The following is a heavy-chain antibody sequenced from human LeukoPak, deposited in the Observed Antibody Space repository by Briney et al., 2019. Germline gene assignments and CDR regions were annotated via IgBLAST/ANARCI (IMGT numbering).Heavy chain of an antibody. CDR1: GGTFSSYA. V-gene: IGHV1-69*01. CDR2: IIPIFGTA. CDR3: AKDPLPDKVTRSFTVTTGNWFDP. Sequence: ASVKVSCKASGGTFSSYAISWVRQAPGQGLEWMGGIIPIFGTANYAQKFQGRVTITADESTSTAYMELSSLRSEDTAVYYCAKDPLPDKVTRSFTVTTGNWFDPWGQGTLVTVSS. J-gene: IGHJ5*02. D-gene: IGHD4-17*01.